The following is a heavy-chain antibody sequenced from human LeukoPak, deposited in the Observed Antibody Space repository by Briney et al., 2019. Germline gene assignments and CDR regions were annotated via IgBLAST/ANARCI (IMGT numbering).Heavy chain of an antibody. V-gene: IGHV4-34*01. CDR2: INHSGST. CDR1: GGSFSGYY. D-gene: IGHD3-10*01. CDR3: ASRGSGSSDY. Sequence: SETLSLTCAVYGGSFSGYYWSWIRQPPGKGLEWIGEINHSGSTNYNPSLKSRVTISVGTSKNQFSLKLSSVTAADTAVYYCASRGSGSSDYWGQGTLVTVSS. J-gene: IGHJ4*02.